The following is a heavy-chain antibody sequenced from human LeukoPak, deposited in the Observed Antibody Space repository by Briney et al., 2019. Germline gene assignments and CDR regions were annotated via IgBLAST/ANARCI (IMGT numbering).Heavy chain of an antibody. D-gene: IGHD2-2*01. CDR3: ARLYCSSTSCYRWDAFDI. Sequence: SETLSLTCAVSGYSISSGYYWGWIRRPPGKGLEWIGSIYHSGSTYYNPSLKSRVTISVDTSKNQFSLKLSSVTAADTAVYYCARLYCSSTSCYRWDAFDIWGQGTMVTVSS. CDR2: IYHSGST. J-gene: IGHJ3*02. CDR1: GYSISSGYY. V-gene: IGHV4-38-2*01.